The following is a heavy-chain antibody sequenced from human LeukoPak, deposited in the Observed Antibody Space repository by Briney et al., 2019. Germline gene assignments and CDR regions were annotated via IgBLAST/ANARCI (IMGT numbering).Heavy chain of an antibody. Sequence: GRSLRLSCAASGFTFYDYAMHWVRHAPGKGLEWVSGISWNSGSIGYADSVKGRFTISRDNAKNSLYLQMNSLRAEDTALYYCAKDTVVRGVILQGVDYWGQGTLVTVSS. CDR3: AKDTVVRGVILQGVDY. V-gene: IGHV3-9*01. CDR2: ISWNSGSI. CDR1: GFTFYDYA. J-gene: IGHJ4*02. D-gene: IGHD3-10*01.